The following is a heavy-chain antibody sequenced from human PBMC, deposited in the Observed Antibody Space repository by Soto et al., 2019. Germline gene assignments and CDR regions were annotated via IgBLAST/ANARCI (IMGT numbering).Heavy chain of an antibody. V-gene: IGHV4-59*08. CDR2: IYYSGST. Sequence: SETLSLTCTVSGGSISSYYWSWIRQPPGKGLEWIGYIYYSGSTNYNPSLKSRATISLDTSMNQFSLRLDSVTAADTAVYYCATLPWSGSYWGYWGQGTLVTVSS. CDR1: GGSISSYY. D-gene: IGHD1-26*01. J-gene: IGHJ4*02. CDR3: ATLPWSGSYWGY.